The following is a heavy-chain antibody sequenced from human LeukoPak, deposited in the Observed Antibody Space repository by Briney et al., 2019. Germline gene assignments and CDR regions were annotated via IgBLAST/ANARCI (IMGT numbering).Heavy chain of an antibody. V-gene: IGHV4-4*07. J-gene: IGHJ4*02. Sequence: SETLSLTCTVSGGSISSYYWSWIRQPAGKGLEWIGRIYTSGSTNYNPSLKSRVTMSVDTSKNQFSLKVTSVTAADTAVYFCASHYYYDSRGQAPRHWGQGTLVTVSS. D-gene: IGHD3-22*01. CDR2: IYTSGST. CDR3: ASHYYYDSRGQAPRH. CDR1: GGSISSYY.